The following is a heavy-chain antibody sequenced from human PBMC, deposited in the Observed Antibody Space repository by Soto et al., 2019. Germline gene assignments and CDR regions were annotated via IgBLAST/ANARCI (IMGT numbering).Heavy chain of an antibody. D-gene: IGHD3-16*01. CDR3: ARDVGVSGFSYGLDV. Sequence: QVQLQESGPGLVKPSGTLSLTCDVSGASISSTHWWSWVRQPPGKGLVWIGEVYHTGYTNYNPSLSGRVTFSVDTSKNQFSLKLTSVTAADTAVYYCARDVGVSGFSYGLDVWGQGATVTVSS. CDR2: VYHTGYT. CDR1: GASISSTHW. V-gene: IGHV4-4*02. J-gene: IGHJ6*02.